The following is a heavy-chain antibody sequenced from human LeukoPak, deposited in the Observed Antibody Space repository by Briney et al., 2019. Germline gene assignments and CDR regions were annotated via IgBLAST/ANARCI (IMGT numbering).Heavy chain of an antibody. D-gene: IGHD6-13*01. CDR3: ARHAMSAAGTYYYYYMDV. V-gene: IGHV4-34*01. J-gene: IGHJ6*03. CDR2: INHSGST. Sequence: PSETLSLTCAVYGGSFSGYYWSWIRQPPGKGLEWIGEINHSGSTNYNPSLKSRVTISVDTSKNQFSLKLSSVTAADTAVYYCARHAMSAAGTYYYYYMDVWGKGTTITISS. CDR1: GGSFSGYY.